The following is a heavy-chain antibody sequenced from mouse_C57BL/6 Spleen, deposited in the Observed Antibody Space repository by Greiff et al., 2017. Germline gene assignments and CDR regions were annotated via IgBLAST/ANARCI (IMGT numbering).Heavy chain of an antibody. V-gene: IGHV1-52*01. J-gene: IGHJ2*01. CDR1: GYTFTSYW. CDR2: IDPSDSET. D-gene: IGHD2-1*01. CDR3: ARDGNYFDY. Sequence: QVQLQQPGAELVRPGSSVKLSCKASGYTFTSYWMHWVKQRPIQGLEWIGNIDPSDSETPYNQKFKDKATLTVDKSSSTAYMQLSSLTSEDSAVYYCARDGNYFDYWGQGTTLTVSS.